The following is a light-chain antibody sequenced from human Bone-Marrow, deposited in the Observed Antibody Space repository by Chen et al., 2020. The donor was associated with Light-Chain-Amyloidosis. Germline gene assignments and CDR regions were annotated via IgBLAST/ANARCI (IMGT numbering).Light chain of an antibody. V-gene: IGKV3-20*01. Sequence: EIVLTQSPGTLSLSPGERATLSCRASQSVSSSYLAWYQQKPGQAPRLLIYGASSSATGIPDRCSGSGSGTDFTLTISRLEPEDFAVYYCQQYGSSPVTFGGGTKVEIK. CDR3: QQYGSSPVT. J-gene: IGKJ4*01. CDR1: QSVSSSY. CDR2: GAS.